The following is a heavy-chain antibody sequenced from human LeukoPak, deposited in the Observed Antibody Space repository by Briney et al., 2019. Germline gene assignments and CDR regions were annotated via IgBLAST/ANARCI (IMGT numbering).Heavy chain of an antibody. J-gene: IGHJ4*02. CDR1: GYTFNGYY. CDR3: AREHCSSTSCYLFDY. Sequence: ASVKVSCKASGYTFNGYYMHWVRQAPGQGLEWMGWINPNSGGTNYAQKFQGRVTMTRDTSISTAYMELSRLRSDDTAVYYCAREHCSSTSCYLFDYWGQGTLVTVSS. D-gene: IGHD2-2*01. V-gene: IGHV1-2*02. CDR2: INPNSGGT.